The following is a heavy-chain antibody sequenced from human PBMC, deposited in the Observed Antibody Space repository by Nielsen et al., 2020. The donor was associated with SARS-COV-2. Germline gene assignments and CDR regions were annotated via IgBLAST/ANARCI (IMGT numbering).Heavy chain of an antibody. V-gene: IGHV1-69*04. Sequence: SVKVSCKASGGTFSSYAISWVRQAPGQGLEWMGRIIPTLGIANYAQKFQGRVTITADKSTSTAYMELSSLRSEDTAVYYCAREANGYVWGSYRYRPLDYWGQGTLVTVSS. D-gene: IGHD3-16*02. CDR1: GGTFSSYA. CDR2: IIPTLGIA. J-gene: IGHJ4*02. CDR3: AREANGYVWGSYRYRPLDY.